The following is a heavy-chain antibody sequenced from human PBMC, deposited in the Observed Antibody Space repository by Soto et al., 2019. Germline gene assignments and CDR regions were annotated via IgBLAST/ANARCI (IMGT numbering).Heavy chain of an antibody. V-gene: IGHV3-30*03. CDR3: ATPSYPFRAPYYFDS. CDR2: ISYDGGVE. J-gene: IGHJ4*02. CDR1: GFTFSKYG. Sequence: QVQLVESGGGVVQPGGSLRLSCAASGFTFSKYGMHWVRQAPGKGLEWVAGISYDGGVEYYGDSVKGRFTNSRDNSKHTLFLQMTSLRAEDTAVYYCATPSYPFRAPYYFDSWGRGTLVTVAS.